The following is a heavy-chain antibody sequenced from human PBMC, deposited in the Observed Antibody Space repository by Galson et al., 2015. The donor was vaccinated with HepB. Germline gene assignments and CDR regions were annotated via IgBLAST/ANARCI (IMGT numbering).Heavy chain of an antibody. CDR3: AKDAIMVSNNPWYFDY. Sequence: SLRLSCAASGFRFSDYYMAWIRQAPGKGLEWISYISTSSDYTNYADSVKGRFTISRDKSENTVFVQMSSLRVEDTAVYDCAKDAIMVSNNPWYFDYWGRGTMVTVSS. D-gene: IGHD2-8*01. CDR2: ISTSSDYT. J-gene: IGHJ4*02. CDR1: GFRFSDYY. V-gene: IGHV3-11*05.